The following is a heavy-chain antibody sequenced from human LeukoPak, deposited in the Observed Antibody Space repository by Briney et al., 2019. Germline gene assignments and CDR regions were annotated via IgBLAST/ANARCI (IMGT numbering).Heavy chain of an antibody. CDR1: GYTFTSYG. D-gene: IGHD2-2*02. V-gene: IGHV1-18*01. J-gene: IGHJ4*02. CDR2: ISAYNGNT. CDR3: ATGYKPRIVVVPAAIGVVFDY. Sequence: GASVKVSCKASGYTFTSYGISWVRQAPGQGLEWMGWISAYNGNTNYAQKLQGRVTMTTDTSTSTAYMELRSLRSDDTAVYYCATGYKPRIVVVPAAIGVVFDYWGQGTLVTVSS.